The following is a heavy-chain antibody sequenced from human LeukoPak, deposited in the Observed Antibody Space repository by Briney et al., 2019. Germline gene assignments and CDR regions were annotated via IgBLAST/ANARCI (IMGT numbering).Heavy chain of an antibody. CDR3: ARDVSSSWPWGDNWFDP. V-gene: IGHV1-69*01. D-gene: IGHD6-13*01. CDR1: GGTFSSYA. CDR2: IIPIFGTA. Sequence: ASVKVSCKASGGTFSSYAISWVRQAPGQGLEWMGGIIPIFGTANYAQKLQGRVTITAEESTSTAYMELSSLRSEDPAVYYCARDVSSSWPWGDNWFDPWGQGTLVPVSS. J-gene: IGHJ5*02.